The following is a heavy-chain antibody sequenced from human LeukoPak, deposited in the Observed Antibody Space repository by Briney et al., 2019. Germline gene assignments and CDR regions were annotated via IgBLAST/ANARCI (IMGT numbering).Heavy chain of an antibody. CDR3: AREGEGYSGSYNFDY. D-gene: IGHD1-26*01. CDR2: IWYDGSNK. CDR1: GFTFSSYG. V-gene: IGHV3-33*01. Sequence: PGRSLRLSCAASGFTFSSYGMPRVRQAPGKGLEWVAVIWYDGSNKYYADSVKGRFTISRDNSKNTLYLQMNSLRAEDTAVYYCAREGEGYSGSYNFDYWGQGTLVTVSS. J-gene: IGHJ4*02.